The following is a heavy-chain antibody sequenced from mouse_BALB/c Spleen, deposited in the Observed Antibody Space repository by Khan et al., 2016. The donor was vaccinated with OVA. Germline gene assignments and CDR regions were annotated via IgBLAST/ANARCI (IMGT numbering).Heavy chain of an antibody. V-gene: IGHV5-6*01. D-gene: IGHD1-1*01. CDR3: ARLAYYYNSEGFAY. Sequence: EVELVESGGDLVKPGGSLKLSCAASGFTFSTYGMSWVRQTPDMRLEWVATISSGGHYTYYPDSVKGRFTISRDNAKNTLYLQMSSLKYEDTAIYYCARLAYYYNSEGFAYWGQGTLVTVSA. CDR2: ISSGGHYT. J-gene: IGHJ3*01. CDR1: GFTFSTYG.